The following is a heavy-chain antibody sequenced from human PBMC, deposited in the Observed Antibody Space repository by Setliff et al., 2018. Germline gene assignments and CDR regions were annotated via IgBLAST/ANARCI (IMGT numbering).Heavy chain of an antibody. CDR1: GFTFSAHG. J-gene: IGHJ3*02. CDR2: INWDGRTT. CDR3: ALFVDRDTFPI. Sequence: GGTLSLSWAVSGFTFSAHGMNWVRQAPGKGLEWVSTINWDGRTTGYTDSVKGRFTISRDNAKNSLSLQMNSLRAEDTALYYCALFVDRDTFPIWGQGTMVTVS. D-gene: IGHD2-21*01. V-gene: IGHV3-20*04.